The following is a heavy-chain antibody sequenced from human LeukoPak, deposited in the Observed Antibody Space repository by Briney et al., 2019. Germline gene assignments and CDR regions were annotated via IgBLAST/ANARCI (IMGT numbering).Heavy chain of an antibody. D-gene: IGHD3-22*01. J-gene: IGHJ3*01. V-gene: IGHV4-59*01. CDR1: GGSISSYY. CDR3: ARAPYGSSDYYYVGAFDV. CDR2: IYYSGNT. Sequence: SETLSLTCTVSGGSISSYYWSWVRQPPGKGLEWIGYIYYSGNTNYNPSLKSRVTISVDTSKNQFSLRLSSATAADTAVYYCARAPYGSSDYYYVGAFDVWGQGTMVTVSS.